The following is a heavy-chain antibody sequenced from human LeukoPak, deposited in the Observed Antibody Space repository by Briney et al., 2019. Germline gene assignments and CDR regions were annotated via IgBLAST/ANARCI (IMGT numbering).Heavy chain of an antibody. J-gene: IGHJ4*02. CDR2: ISGSGGST. Sequence: GGSLRLSCAASGFTFSSYAMSWVRQAPGKGLEWVSAISGSGGSTYYADSVKGRFTISRDNSNNTLYLQMNSLRAEDTAVYYCAKAYDFWSGPGDDWGQGTLVTVSS. CDR1: GFTFSSYA. V-gene: IGHV3-23*01. D-gene: IGHD3-3*01. CDR3: AKAYDFWSGPGDD.